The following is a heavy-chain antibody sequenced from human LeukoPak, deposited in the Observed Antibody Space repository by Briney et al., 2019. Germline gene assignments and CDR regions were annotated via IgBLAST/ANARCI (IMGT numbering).Heavy chain of an antibody. V-gene: IGHV3-21*01. CDR3: SRETGEGFDI. CDR1: GFTFSSHS. CDR2: IGSSSSAI. D-gene: IGHD7-27*01. Sequence: GGSLRLSCAASGFTFSSHSMNWGRQAPGKGREWDSFIGSSSSAIYYAGSVKGRFTISRDNAKNSLYLQMNSLRAEDTAAYYCSRETGEGFDIWGQGTMV. J-gene: IGHJ3*02.